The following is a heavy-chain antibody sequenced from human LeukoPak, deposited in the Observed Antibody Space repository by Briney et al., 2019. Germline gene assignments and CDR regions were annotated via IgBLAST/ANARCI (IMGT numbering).Heavy chain of an antibody. CDR3: AKGVRITMVRGAFDI. V-gene: IGHV3-7*03. Sequence: GGSLRLSCAASGFTFSSYWLSWVRQIPGKGLEWVANIKQDGSEKYYVDSVKGRFTISRDNAKNSLYLQMNSLRAEDTALYYCAKGVRITMVRGAFDIWGQGTMVTVSS. CDR2: IKQDGSEK. J-gene: IGHJ3*02. D-gene: IGHD3-10*01. CDR1: GFTFSSYW.